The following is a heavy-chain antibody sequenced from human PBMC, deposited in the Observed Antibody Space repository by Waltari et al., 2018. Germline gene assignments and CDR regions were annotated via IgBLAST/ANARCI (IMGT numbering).Heavy chain of an antibody. CDR1: GGSISSSIW. CDR2: IYHSGST. CDR3: AISYYYDSSGYYYPYYYYGMDV. J-gene: IGHJ6*02. D-gene: IGHD3-22*01. V-gene: IGHV4-4*02. Sequence: QVQLQESGPGLVKPSGTLSLTCAVSGGSISSSIWWSWVRQPPGKGREWIGEIYHSGSTNYNPSLKSRVTISVDKSKNQFSLKLSSVTAADTAVYYCAISYYYDSSGYYYPYYYYGMDVWGQGTTVTVSS.